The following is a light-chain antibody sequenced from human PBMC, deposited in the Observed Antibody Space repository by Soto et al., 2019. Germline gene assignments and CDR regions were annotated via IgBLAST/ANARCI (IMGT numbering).Light chain of an antibody. CDR3: QHYDNWPFT. V-gene: IGKV3-20*01. J-gene: IGKJ2*01. Sequence: EIVLTQSPGTLSLSPGERATLSCRASQSVSNNYLAWYQQKPGQAPRLLIYGASNRATGIPDRFSGSGSGTDFTLTISRLEPEDFATYYCQHYDNWPFTFGQGTKVDIK. CDR2: GAS. CDR1: QSVSNNY.